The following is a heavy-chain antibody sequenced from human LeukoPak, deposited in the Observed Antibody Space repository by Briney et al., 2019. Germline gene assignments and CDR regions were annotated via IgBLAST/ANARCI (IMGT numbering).Heavy chain of an antibody. CDR2: IYSGGST. Sequence: PWGSLRLSCAASGFTVSSNYMSWVRQAPGKGLEWVSVIYSGGSTYYADSVKGRFTISRDNSKNTLYLQMNSLRAEDTAVYYCAKGGDSSGYSDYFDYWGQGTLVTVSS. V-gene: IGHV3-53*01. D-gene: IGHD3-22*01. CDR3: AKGGDSSGYSDYFDY. CDR1: GFTVSSNY. J-gene: IGHJ4*02.